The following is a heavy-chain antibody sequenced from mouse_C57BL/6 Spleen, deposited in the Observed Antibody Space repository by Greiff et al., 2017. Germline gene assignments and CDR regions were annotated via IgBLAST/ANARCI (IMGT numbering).Heavy chain of an antibody. CDR3: ARYGNYYAMDY. D-gene: IGHD2-1*01. CDR2: INPSSGYT. V-gene: IGHV1-4*01. J-gene: IGHJ4*01. Sequence: DQLQQSGAELARPGASVKMSCKASGYTFTSYTMHWVKQRPGQGLEWIGYINPSSGYTKYNQKFKDKATLTADKSSSTAYMQLSSLTSEDSAVYYCARYGNYYAMDYWGQGTSVTVSS. CDR1: GYTFTSYT.